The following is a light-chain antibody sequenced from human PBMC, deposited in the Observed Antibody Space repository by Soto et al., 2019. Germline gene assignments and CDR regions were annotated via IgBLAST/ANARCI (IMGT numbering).Light chain of an antibody. CDR2: AVS. Sequence: DIQMTQSPSSLSASVGDRVTITCRASQGVNTYFAWFQQKPGKAPKSLIYAVSTLESGVPSRFSGSGSGTYFTLTITNLQPEDSATYYCQQYNSYPLTFGGGTKVEIK. J-gene: IGKJ4*01. CDR3: QQYNSYPLT. V-gene: IGKV1-16*01. CDR1: QGVNTY.